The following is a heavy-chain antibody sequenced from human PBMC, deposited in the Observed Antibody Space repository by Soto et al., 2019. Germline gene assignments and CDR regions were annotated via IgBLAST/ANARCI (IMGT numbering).Heavy chain of an antibody. V-gene: IGHV1-2*04. J-gene: IGHJ4*02. CDR2: INPNSGGT. CDR3: ARARVGQFDY. D-gene: IGHD2-15*01. CDR1: GYTFTGYY. Sequence: QVQLVQSGAEVKKPGASVKVSCKASGYTFTGYYMHWVRQAPGQGLEWMGWINPNSGGTNYAQKLQXXVXMXXDTAISTAYMELSRLRSDDTAVYYCARARVGQFDYWGQGTLVTVSS.